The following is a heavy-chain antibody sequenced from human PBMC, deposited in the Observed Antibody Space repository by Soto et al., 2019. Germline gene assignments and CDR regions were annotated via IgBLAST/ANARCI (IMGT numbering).Heavy chain of an antibody. V-gene: IGHV2-5*02. CDR3: AHSRVGYYDILTGQYYFDY. Sequence: QITLKESGPTLVKPTQTLTLTCTFSGFSLSTSGVGVGWIRQPPGKALERLALIYWDDDKRYSPSLKSRLTITKDTSKNQVVLTMTNMDPVDTATYYCAHSRVGYYDILTGQYYFDYWGQGTLVTVSS. J-gene: IGHJ4*02. CDR2: IYWDDDK. D-gene: IGHD3-9*01. CDR1: GFSLSTSGVG.